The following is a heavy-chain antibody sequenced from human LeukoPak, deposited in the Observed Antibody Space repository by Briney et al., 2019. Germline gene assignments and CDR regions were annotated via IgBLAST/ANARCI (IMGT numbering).Heavy chain of an antibody. V-gene: IGHV1-69*13. J-gene: IGHJ6*03. Sequence: SVKVSCKASGGTFSSYAISWVRQAPGQGLEWMGGIIPIFGTANYAQKFQGRVTITADESTSTAYMELSSLRSEDTAVYYCAREGYIRFLEWRPGPRPYYYYMDVWGKGTTVTVSS. D-gene: IGHD3-3*01. CDR2: IIPIFGTA. CDR3: AREGYIRFLEWRPGPRPYYYYMDV. CDR1: GGTFSSYA.